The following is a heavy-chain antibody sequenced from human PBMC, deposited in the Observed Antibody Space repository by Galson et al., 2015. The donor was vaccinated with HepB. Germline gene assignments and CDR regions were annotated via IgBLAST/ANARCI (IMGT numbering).Heavy chain of an antibody. D-gene: IGHD4-17*01. CDR1: GFTFTIYA. CDR2: ISGDDISGDDDST. CDR3: ARTYDYGALRVRGYFDY. V-gene: IGHV3-23*01. Sequence: SLRLSCAASGFTFTIYAMSWVRQAPGKGLQWVSVISGDDISGDDDSTFYADSVKGRFTVSRDNSKNTVYLQMNSLKAEDTAVYYCARTYDYGALRVRGYFDYWGQGTLVTVPS. J-gene: IGHJ4*02.